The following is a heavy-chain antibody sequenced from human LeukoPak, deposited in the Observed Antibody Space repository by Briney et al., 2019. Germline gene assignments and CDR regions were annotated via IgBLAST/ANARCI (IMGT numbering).Heavy chain of an antibody. J-gene: IGHJ4*02. CDR2: IDNDGSDT. CDR3: ARDYYGIDY. Sequence: PGGSLRLSCATSGFTFSAYWMQWVRHTPGEGLVWVTRIDNDGSDTNYADSVKGRFTISRDNAKNTLYLQMNSLRAEDTAVYYCARDYYGIDYWGQGTLVTVSS. D-gene: IGHD3-22*01. CDR1: GFTFSAYW. V-gene: IGHV3-74*01.